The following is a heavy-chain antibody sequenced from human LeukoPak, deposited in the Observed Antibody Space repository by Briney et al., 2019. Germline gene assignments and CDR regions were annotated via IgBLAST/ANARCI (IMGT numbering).Heavy chain of an antibody. J-gene: IGHJ4*02. D-gene: IGHD3-22*01. V-gene: IGHV3-7*01. CDR2: IKPEGSAQ. CDR3: AKDGSRYYYDSSGYFDY. CDR1: GFTFNNYW. Sequence: GGSLRLSCAASGFTFNNYWMTWVRQAPGKGLEWVANIKPEGSAQYYADSVRGRFTISRDNSKNTLYLQMNSLRAEDTAVYYCAKDGSRYYYDSSGYFDYWGQGTLVTVSS.